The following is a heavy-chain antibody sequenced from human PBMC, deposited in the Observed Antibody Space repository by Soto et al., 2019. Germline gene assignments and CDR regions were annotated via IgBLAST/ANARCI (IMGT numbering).Heavy chain of an antibody. D-gene: IGHD3-22*01. Sequence: QVQLVQSGAEVKKPGYSVKVSCKASGDTFSSYDISWVRQAPGQGLEWMGGIIPIFGTANYAQKFQGRVTITADESTSTAYMELSSLRSEDTAVYYCARDGSGYRSRASPMDVWGQGTTVTVSS. CDR2: IIPIFGTA. V-gene: IGHV1-69*01. CDR1: GDTFSSYD. CDR3: ARDGSGYRSRASPMDV. J-gene: IGHJ6*02.